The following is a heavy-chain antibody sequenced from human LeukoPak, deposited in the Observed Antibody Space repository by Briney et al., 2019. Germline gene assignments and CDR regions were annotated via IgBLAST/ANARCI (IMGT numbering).Heavy chain of an antibody. CDR1: GFTFSSYA. D-gene: IGHD1-26*01. Sequence: GGSLRLSCAASGFTFSSYAMSWVRQAPGKGLEWVSAISGSGGSTYYADSVKGRFTISRDSSKNSLYLQMNSLRAEDTAVYYCARTSEWEPNNWFDPWGQGTLVTVSS. V-gene: IGHV3-23*01. CDR3: ARTSEWEPNNWFDP. CDR2: ISGSGGST. J-gene: IGHJ5*02.